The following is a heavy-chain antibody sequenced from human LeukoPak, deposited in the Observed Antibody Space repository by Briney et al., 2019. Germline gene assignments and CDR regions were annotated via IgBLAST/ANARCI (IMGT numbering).Heavy chain of an antibody. CDR3: ARSRIMVGITHYYGMDG. CDR2: ISNDGSEK. Sequence: GRSLRLSCAAPGFTFSSYGMHWVRQAPGKGLEWVAIISNDGSEKFHADSVKGRFTITRDTSQNTLYLQMNSLRAEDTAVYYCARSRIMVGITHYYGMDGWGQGTTVIVSS. D-gene: IGHD2-8*01. CDR1: GFTFSSYG. J-gene: IGHJ6*02. V-gene: IGHV3-30*03.